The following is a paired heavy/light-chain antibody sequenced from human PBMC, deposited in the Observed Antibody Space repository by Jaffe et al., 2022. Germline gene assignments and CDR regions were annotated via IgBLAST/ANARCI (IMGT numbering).Heavy chain of an antibody. Sequence: QVLLVESGGGVVQPGGSLRLSCEASGFTFSSYGMHWVRQAPGKGLEWVAFAWRDAGSIYHADSVKGRMTISRDNSKNKVYLQMNSLTVEDTAVYYCAKEGYGGYGCFEHWGQGTLVTVSS. J-gene: IGHJ4*02. CDR3: AKEGYGGYGCFEH. CDR1: GFTFSSYG. V-gene: IGHV3-30*02. D-gene: IGHD5-12*01. CDR2: AWRDAGSI.
Light chain of an antibody. V-gene: IGLV2-8*01. CDR2: EVT. CDR1: SSDVGAYNY. CDR3: NSYAGNNKVV. J-gene: IGLJ2*01. Sequence: QSALTQPPSASGSPGQSVTISCTGTSSDVGAYNYVSWYQQYPGKAPKVMIYEVTKRPSGVPDRFSGSKSGNTASLTVSGLQAEDEADYYCNSYAGNNKVVFGGGTKLTVL.